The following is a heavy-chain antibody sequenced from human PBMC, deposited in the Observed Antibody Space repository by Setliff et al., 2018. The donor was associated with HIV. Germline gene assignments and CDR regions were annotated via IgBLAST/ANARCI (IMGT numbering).Heavy chain of an antibody. Sequence: PSETLSLTCTVSGGSISNYYWSWIRQHPGKGLAWIGYIYYSGSTNYNPSLKSRVTLSVDTSKNQFSLKLNSVTAPDSAVYYCSRAPSNGWYNDYYYMDVWGNGTTVTVSS. CDR3: SRAPSNGWYNDYYYMDV. CDR2: IYYSGST. CDR1: GGSISNYY. V-gene: IGHV4-59*01. J-gene: IGHJ6*03. D-gene: IGHD6-19*01.